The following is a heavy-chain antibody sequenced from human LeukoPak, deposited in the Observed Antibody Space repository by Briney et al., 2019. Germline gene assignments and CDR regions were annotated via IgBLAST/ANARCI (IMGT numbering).Heavy chain of an antibody. V-gene: IGHV4-4*08. CDR2: IYTSGST. CDR1: GGSFSGYY. Sequence: PSQTLSLTCAVYGGSFSGYYWSWIRQPPGKGLEWIGRIYTSGSTNYNPSLKSRVTISVDTSKNQFSLKLSSVTAADTAVYYCARGVGFKSAFDIWGQGTMVTVSS. CDR3: ARGVGFKSAFDI. J-gene: IGHJ3*02. D-gene: IGHD3-10*01.